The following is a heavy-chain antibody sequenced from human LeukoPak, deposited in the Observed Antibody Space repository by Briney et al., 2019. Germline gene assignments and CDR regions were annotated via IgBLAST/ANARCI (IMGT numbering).Heavy chain of an antibody. Sequence: ASVKVSCKASGYTFSDYGITWVRQAPGQGLEWMGWISAYNGNTNYAQKLQGRVTMTTDTSTSTAYMELRSLRSDDTAVYYCARGGIVGAYYYFDYWGRGTLVTVSS. J-gene: IGHJ4*02. CDR3: ARGGIVGAYYYFDY. CDR2: ISAYNGNT. CDR1: GYTFSDYG. D-gene: IGHD1-26*01. V-gene: IGHV1-18*01.